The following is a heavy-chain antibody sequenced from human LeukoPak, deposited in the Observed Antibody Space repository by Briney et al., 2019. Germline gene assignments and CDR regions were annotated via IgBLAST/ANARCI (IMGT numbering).Heavy chain of an antibody. V-gene: IGHV3-23*01. D-gene: IGHD6-6*01. CDR3: AKLLSSSSFFDH. Sequence: QPGGSLRLSCAASGFTFSSYAMSWVRQAPGKGLEWVSAISGSGGSTYYVDSVKGRFTISRDNSRNTLYLQMNSLRADDTAVYYCAKLLSSSSFFDHWGQGTLVTVSS. CDR2: ISGSGGST. CDR1: GFTFSSYA. J-gene: IGHJ4*02.